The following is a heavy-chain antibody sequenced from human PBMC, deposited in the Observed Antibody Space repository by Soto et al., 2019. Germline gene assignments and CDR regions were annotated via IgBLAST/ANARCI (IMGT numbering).Heavy chain of an antibody. V-gene: IGHV3-53*01. J-gene: IGHJ3*01. CDR1: GFIVSSDY. CDR2: IYSGGST. D-gene: IGHD6-19*01. CDR3: EKSGGNGWFADAVDV. Sequence: GGSLRLGCTGSGFIVSSDYMSWVRQAPGRGRGWISVIYSGGSTYYADSVKGRFTISRDNSENTLYLPLNSLRAEDTAVYYWEKSGGNGWFADAVDVCGQAAIVTISS.